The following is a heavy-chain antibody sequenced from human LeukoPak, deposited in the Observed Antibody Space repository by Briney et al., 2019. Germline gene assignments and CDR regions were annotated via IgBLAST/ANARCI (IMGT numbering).Heavy chain of an antibody. V-gene: IGHV4-34*01. Sequence: SETLSLTCAVYGGSFSGYYWSWIRQPPGKGLEWIGEINHSGSTNYNPSLKSRVTISVDTSKNHFSLKVTSLTAADTAVYYCARGWGYFDSWGQGTLVTVSS. CDR2: INHSGST. CDR1: GGSFSGYY. CDR3: ARGWGYFDS. D-gene: IGHD7-27*01. J-gene: IGHJ4*02.